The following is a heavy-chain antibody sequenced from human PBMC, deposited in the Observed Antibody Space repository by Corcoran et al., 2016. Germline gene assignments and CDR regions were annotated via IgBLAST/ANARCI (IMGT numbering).Heavy chain of an antibody. J-gene: IGHJ6*02. CDR3: ASYDADFMTPVTTDYYYSSGMDV. V-gene: IGHV3-33*01. Sequence: QEQLVEEGGDVVQPGKSLRLTCAASGFNFSSYGMHWVREETGKGLEGVKVIWDDGSNKYYADSVKGRFTISRDNSKNTLYLQMNSMRAEDTALSYCASYDADFMTPVTTDYYYSSGMDVWGQCTTVTVSS. CDR2: IWDDGSNK. CDR1: GFNFSSYG. D-gene: IGHD4-4*01.